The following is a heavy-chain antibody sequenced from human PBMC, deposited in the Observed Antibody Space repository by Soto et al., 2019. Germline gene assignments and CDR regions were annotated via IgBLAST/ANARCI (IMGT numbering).Heavy chain of an antibody. J-gene: IGHJ6*02. CDR2: ISYDGSNK. CDR1: VFTFSIYA. V-gene: IGHV3-30-3*01. Sequence: GGDLRLSCAASVFTFSIYAMHWVRQAPGKGLDWVAVISYDGSNKYYADSVKGRFTISRDNSKNTLWLQMNSLRAEDTAVYYCARDPHDYYGMDVWGQGTTVTVSS. CDR3: ARDPHDYYGMDV.